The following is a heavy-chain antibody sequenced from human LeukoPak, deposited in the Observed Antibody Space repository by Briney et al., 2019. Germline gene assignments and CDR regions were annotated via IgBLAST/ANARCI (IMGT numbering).Heavy chain of an antibody. J-gene: IGHJ4*02. D-gene: IGHD2-15*01. Sequence: GGSLRLXCAASGFTFSSYAMSWVRQAPGEGLEWVSAISGSGGSTYYADSVKGRFTISRDNSKNTLYLQMNSLRAEDTAVYYCAKDSLGYCSGGSCYSDYWGQGTLVTVSS. CDR2: ISGSGGST. CDR3: AKDSLGYCSGGSCYSDY. V-gene: IGHV3-23*01. CDR1: GFTFSSYA.